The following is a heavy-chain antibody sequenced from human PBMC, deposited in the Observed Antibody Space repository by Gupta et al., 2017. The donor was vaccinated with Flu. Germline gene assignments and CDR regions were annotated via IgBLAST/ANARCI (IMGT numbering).Heavy chain of an antibody. Sequence: EVQLVESRGGLVQPGGSLRLSCAASGFTVSIHYMSWVRQAPGKGLEWVSGIYSGGSTYYADSVKGRFTISRHNSKNTLYLQMNSLRAEDTAVYYCARGPNPGYRTIFYSDTSRDVWGQGTTVTVSS. D-gene: IGHD3-9*01. CDR3: ARGPNPGYRTIFYSDTSRDV. V-gene: IGHV3-53*04. CDR1: GFTVSIHY. CDR2: IYSGGST. J-gene: IGHJ6*02.